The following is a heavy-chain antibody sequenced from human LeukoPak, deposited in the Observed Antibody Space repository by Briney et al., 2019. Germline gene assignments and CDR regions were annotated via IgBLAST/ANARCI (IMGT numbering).Heavy chain of an antibody. CDR2: ISAYNGST. V-gene: IGHV1-18*01. CDR1: GYTFTSYG. J-gene: IGHJ5*02. D-gene: IGHD3-10*01. CDR3: ARSPLNYYGSGGFDP. Sequence: ASVKVSCKASGYTFTSYGISWVRQAPGQGLEWMGWISAYNGSTNYAQKLQGRVTMTTDTSTSTAYMELRSLRSDDTAVYYCARSPLNYYGSGGFDPWGQGTLVTVSS.